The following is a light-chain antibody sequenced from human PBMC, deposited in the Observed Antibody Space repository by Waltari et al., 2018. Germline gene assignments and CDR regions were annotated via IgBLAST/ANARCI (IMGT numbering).Light chain of an antibody. CDR2: RST. CDR1: SSNIGRHY. CDR3: ASWDDSLSGWL. J-gene: IGLJ2*01. V-gene: IGLV1-47*01. Sequence: QSVLTQPPSASGTPGQRVYISCSGGSSNIGRHYVYWYQQIPGTAPKLLIYRSTRRPSGVPDRFSGSKSGTSASLAVSGLRSEDEADYYCASWDDSLSGWLFGGGTKLTVL.